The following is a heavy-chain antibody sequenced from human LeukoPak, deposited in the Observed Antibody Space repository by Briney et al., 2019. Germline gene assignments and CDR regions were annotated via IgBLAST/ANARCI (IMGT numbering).Heavy chain of an antibody. CDR2: IIPIFCIA. D-gene: IGHD6-19*01. Sequence: SGVKVSRQASVGTLSKYSISWVGQAPGQGLEWMGRIIPIFCIANYPQKFQGRGTITADKTTSTAYMELSSLRSEAATADYCARYDLIRIAVAGSFDYWGQGPLVTVSS. J-gene: IGHJ4*02. CDR1: VGTLSKYS. CDR3: ARYDLIRIAVAGSFDY. V-gene: IGHV1-69*02.